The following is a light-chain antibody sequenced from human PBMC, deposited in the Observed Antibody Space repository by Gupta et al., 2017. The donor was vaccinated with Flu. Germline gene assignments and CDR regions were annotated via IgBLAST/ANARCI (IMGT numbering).Light chain of an antibody. V-gene: IGKV4-1*01. CDR2: WAS. CDR1: QSGLYSSKNKNY. CDR3: QQYYGEPQA. Sequence: SLGERATINWKSRQSGLYSSKNKNYLAWYQHKPGQPPKMLIYWASTREFRVPDRFHGSRSGTDFTLTISSRQPEDVAVYYCQQYYGEPQAFGQGTRMEIK. J-gene: IGKJ5*01.